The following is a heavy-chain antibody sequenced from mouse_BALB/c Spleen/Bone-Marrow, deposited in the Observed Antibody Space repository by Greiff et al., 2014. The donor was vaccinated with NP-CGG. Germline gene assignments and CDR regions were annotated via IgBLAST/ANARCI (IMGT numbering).Heavy chain of an antibody. CDR3: ASTGAGAMDY. CDR2: IWAGGST. V-gene: IGHV2-9*02. D-gene: IGHD4-1*02. CDR1: GFSLTNYG. Sequence: VMLVESGPGLVAPSQSLSITCTVSGFSLTNYGIHWVRQPPGKGLEWLGVIWAGGSTNYNSALTSRLSITKDNSKSQVFLKMNSLQTDDTAMYYCASTGAGAMDYWGQGASVTVSS. J-gene: IGHJ4*01.